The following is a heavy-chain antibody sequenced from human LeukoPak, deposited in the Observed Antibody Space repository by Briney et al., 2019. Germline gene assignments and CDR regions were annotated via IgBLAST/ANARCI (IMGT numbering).Heavy chain of an antibody. CDR3: ARRDIAARLNWFDP. D-gene: IGHD6-6*01. J-gene: IGHJ5*02. V-gene: IGHV4-39*01. CDR1: GGSISSSSYY. Sequence: RASETMSLTCTVSGGSISSSSYYWGWIRQPPGKGLEWIGSIYYSGSTYYNPSLKSRVTISVDTSKNQFSPKLSSVTAADTAVYYCARRDIAARLNWFDPWGQGTLVTVSS. CDR2: IYYSGST.